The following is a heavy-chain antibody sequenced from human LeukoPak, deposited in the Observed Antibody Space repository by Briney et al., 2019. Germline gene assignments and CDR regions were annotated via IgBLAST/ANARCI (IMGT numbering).Heavy chain of an antibody. D-gene: IGHD3-10*01. J-gene: IGHJ6*03. CDR1: GGTFSSYA. CDR3: ARTYYYGSGSYYKITYYYYMDV. V-gene: IGHV1-69*05. CDR2: IIPIFGTA. Sequence: SVKVSCKASGGTFSSYAISWVRQAPGQGLEWMGGIIPIFGTANYAQKFQGRVTITTDESASTAYMELSSLRSEDTAVYYCARTYYYGSGSYYKITYYYYMDVWGKGTTVTVSS.